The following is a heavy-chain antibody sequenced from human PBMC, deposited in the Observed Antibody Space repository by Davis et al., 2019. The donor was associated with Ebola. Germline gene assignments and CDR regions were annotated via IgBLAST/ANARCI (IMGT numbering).Heavy chain of an antibody. CDR2: ISGSGGST. V-gene: IGHV3-23*01. CDR3: AKVGPYSGILSLDY. J-gene: IGHJ4*02. Sequence: GGSLRLSCAASGFTFNTYAMSWVRQAPGKGLAWVSTISGSGGSTHYADSVKGRFTISRDNSKNTLYLQMNSLRAEDTAVYYCAKVGPYSGILSLDYWGQGTLVTVSS. D-gene: IGHD1-26*01. CDR1: GFTFNTYA.